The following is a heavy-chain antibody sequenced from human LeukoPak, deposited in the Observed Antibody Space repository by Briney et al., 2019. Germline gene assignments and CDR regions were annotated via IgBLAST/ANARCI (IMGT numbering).Heavy chain of an antibody. Sequence: PGGSLRLSCAASGFTFSSYAMSWVRQAPGKGLEWVSSISGSGGNTYYADSVKGRFTISRDNSKNTLYLQMNSLRAEDTAVYYCAKDHHYDSSGYYYVYWGQGTLVTVSS. CDR2: ISGSGGNT. CDR1: GFTFSSYA. CDR3: AKDHHYDSSGYYYVY. J-gene: IGHJ4*02. D-gene: IGHD3-22*01. V-gene: IGHV3-23*01.